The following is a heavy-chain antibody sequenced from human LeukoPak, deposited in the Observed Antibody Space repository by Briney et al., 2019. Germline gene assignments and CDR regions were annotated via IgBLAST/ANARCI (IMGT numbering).Heavy chain of an antibody. Sequence: GGSLRLSCEASGFAFSFFAMSWLRQPPGKGLEWVSTINANSGTRSYAASVRGRSTISRNNAKNSLYLQMNSLRAEDTAVYYCARDSPAGRTYFDYWGQGTLVTVSS. J-gene: IGHJ4*02. CDR2: INANSGTR. V-gene: IGHV3-21*04. CDR3: ARDSPAGRTYFDY. CDR1: GFAFSFFA. D-gene: IGHD1-1*01.